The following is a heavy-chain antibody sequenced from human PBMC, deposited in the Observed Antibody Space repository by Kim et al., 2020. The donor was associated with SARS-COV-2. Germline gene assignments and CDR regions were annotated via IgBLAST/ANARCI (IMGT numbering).Heavy chain of an antibody. D-gene: IGHD3-22*01. V-gene: IGHV3-11*04. J-gene: IGHJ4*02. Sequence: SDSGKARFIISRDNAKNSLYLQMNSLRAEDTAVYYCARPRDYYDTSGSDYWGQGTLVTVSS. CDR3: ARPRDYYDTSGSDY.